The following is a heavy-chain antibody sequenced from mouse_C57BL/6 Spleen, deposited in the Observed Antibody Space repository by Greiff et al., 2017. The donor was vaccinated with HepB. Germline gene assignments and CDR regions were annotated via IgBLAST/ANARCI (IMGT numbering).Heavy chain of an antibody. J-gene: IGHJ4*01. CDR2: INPNNGGT. V-gene: IGHV1-26*01. D-gene: IGHD3-2*02. CDR1: GYTFTDYY. CDR3: ARGETAQGYAMDY. Sequence: VQLQQSGPELVKPGASVKISCKASGYTFTDYYMNWVKQSHGKSLEWIGDINPNNGGTSYNQKFKGKATLTVDKSSSTAYMERRSLTSEDSAVYYCARGETAQGYAMDYWGQGTSVTVSS.